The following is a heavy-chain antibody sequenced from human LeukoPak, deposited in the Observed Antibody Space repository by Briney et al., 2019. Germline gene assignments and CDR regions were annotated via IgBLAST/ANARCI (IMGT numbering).Heavy chain of an antibody. CDR1: GFTFSSYA. Sequence: GGSLRLSCAASGFTFSSYAMNWVRQAPGKGLEWVSSISGGGETTYYADSAKGRFTISRDNSQNTLYLQMNSLRAEDTAVYYCARDYADYVGYFFFDYWGQGALVTVSS. J-gene: IGHJ4*02. D-gene: IGHD4-17*01. CDR2: ISGGGETT. CDR3: ARDYADYVGYFFFDY. V-gene: IGHV3-23*01.